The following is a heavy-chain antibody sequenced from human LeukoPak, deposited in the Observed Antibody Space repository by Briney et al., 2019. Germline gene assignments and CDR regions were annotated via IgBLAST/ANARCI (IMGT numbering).Heavy chain of an antibody. CDR1: GYDFINYA. CDR2: ISPFNGQT. J-gene: IGHJ4*02. V-gene: IGHV1-18*01. D-gene: IGHD4-11*01. CDR3: ARTWDYSPRGRFVD. Sequence: ASVKVSCKGSGYDFINYAITWVRQAPGQGLEWMGWISPFNGQTNYARNLQARVTMTIDRTTSTASMELRGLRSDDTGVYYCARTWDYSPRGRFVDWGQGTRVTVSS.